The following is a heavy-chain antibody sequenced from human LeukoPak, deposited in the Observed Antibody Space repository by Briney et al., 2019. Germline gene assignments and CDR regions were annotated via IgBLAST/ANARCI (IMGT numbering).Heavy chain of an antibody. CDR1: GGSISSGGYY. Sequence: SETLSLTCTVSGGSISSGGYYWSWLRQHPGKVLGWIGYIYYSGSTYYNPSLKSRVTISVDTSKNQFSLKLSSVIPAETAVYYCASSLWSGYKAGFDYWGQGTLVTVSS. V-gene: IGHV4-31*03. CDR3: ASSLWSGYKAGFDY. CDR2: IYYSGST. J-gene: IGHJ4*02. D-gene: IGHD3-3*01.